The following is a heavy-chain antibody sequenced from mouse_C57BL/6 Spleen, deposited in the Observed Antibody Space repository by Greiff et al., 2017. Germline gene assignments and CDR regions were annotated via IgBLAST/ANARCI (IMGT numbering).Heavy chain of an antibody. Sequence: EVKLVESGPGLVKPSQSLSLTCSVTGYSITSGYYWNWIRQFPGKKLEWMGYISYDGSNNYNPSLKNRISITRDTSKNQFFLKLNSVTTEDTATYYCAREDGYYPFAYWGQGTLVTVSA. CDR2: ISYDGSN. CDR3: AREDGYYPFAY. CDR1: GYSITSGYY. D-gene: IGHD2-3*01. V-gene: IGHV3-6*01. J-gene: IGHJ3*01.